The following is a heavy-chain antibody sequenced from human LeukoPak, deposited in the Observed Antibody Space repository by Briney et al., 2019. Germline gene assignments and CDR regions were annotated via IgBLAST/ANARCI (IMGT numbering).Heavy chain of an antibody. CDR3: ARGPQMYFDY. J-gene: IGHJ4*02. D-gene: IGHD5-24*01. CDR2: IYPGDSDT. Sequence: GESLKISCKGSGYSFTTYWIGWVRQMPGKGLEWMGIIYPGDSDTRYSPSFQGQVSISTDKSISTAYLQWSSLKASDTAVYYCARGPQMYFDYWGQGTLVTVSS. CDR1: GYSFTTYW. V-gene: IGHV5-51*01.